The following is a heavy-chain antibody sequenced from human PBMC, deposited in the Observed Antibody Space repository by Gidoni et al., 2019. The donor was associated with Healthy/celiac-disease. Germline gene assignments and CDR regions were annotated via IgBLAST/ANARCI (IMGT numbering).Heavy chain of an antibody. J-gene: IGHJ4*02. CDR1: GFTFDDYA. CDR3: AKDIASSGYQFDY. Sequence: EVQLVESGGGLVRPGRSLRLPWAACGFTFDDYAMPWVRQAPGKGLEWDSGISLNSGSIGYADSVKGRFTISRDNAKNSLYLQMNSLRAEDTALYYCAKDIASSGYQFDYWGQGTLVTVSS. V-gene: IGHV3-9*01. CDR2: ISLNSGSI. D-gene: IGHD3-22*01.